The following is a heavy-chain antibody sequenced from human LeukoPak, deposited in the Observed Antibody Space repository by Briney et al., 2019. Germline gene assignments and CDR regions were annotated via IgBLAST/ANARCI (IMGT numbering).Heavy chain of an antibody. CDR2: ISYDGSNK. Sequence: PGGSLRLSCAASGFTFSSYAMHWVRQAPGKGLEWVAVISYDGSNKYYADSVKGRFTISRDNSKNTLYLQMNSLRAEDTAVYYCARDPSPMVRGVIIGGAFDIWGQGTMVTVSS. J-gene: IGHJ3*02. CDR1: GFTFSSYA. V-gene: IGHV3-30*04. CDR3: ARDPSPMVRGVIIGGAFDI. D-gene: IGHD3-10*01.